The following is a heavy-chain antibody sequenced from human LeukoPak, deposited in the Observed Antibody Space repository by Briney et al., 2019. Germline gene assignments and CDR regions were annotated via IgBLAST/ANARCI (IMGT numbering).Heavy chain of an antibody. J-gene: IGHJ4*02. D-gene: IGHD2-15*01. V-gene: IGHV4-59*02. CDR3: ARVTAAGGGFDR. CDR1: GGSVSGYH. CDR2: IYFTGST. Sequence: SGTLSLTCTVSGGSVSGYHWSWIRQPPGQGLECIGHIYFTGSTTYNPSLKSRVTISVDTSQNQFSLSLTSVTSADTAVYYCARVTAAGGGFDRWGQGTLVTVSS.